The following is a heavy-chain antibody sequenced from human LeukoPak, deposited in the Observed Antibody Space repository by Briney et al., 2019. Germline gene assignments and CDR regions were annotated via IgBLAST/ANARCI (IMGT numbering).Heavy chain of an antibody. D-gene: IGHD3-22*01. CDR3: ARSPDSPDYFDSSGYDY. V-gene: IGHV4-38-2*01. CDR2: IYDSGNT. J-gene: IGHJ4*02. Sequence: SETLSLTCAVSGFSISSNYYWGWIRQPPGKGLDWIGTIYDSGNTYYNPSLKSRVTISVDTSKNQFSLKLSSVTAADTVVYYCARSPDSPDYFDSSGYDYWGQGTLVTVSS. CDR1: GFSISSNYY.